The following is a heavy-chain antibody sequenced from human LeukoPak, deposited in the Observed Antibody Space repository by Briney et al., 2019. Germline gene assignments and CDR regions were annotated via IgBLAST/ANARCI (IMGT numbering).Heavy chain of an antibody. CDR1: GSPFTDSP. D-gene: IGHD3-9*01. V-gene: IGHV3-11*05. CDR2: IRTST. Sequence: GGSLRLSCATSGSPFTDSPMNWVRQAPGKGLEWVSNIRTSTEGTNYAIYADSVKGRVTFSRDGAKNTLYLHMHSLRDDDTAVYYCARDQRYAFDYWGRGILVTVSS. J-gene: IGHJ4*02. CDR3: ARDQRYAFDY.